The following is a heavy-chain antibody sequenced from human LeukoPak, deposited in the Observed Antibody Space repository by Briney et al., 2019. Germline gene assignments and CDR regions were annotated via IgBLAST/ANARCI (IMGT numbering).Heavy chain of an antibody. CDR3: ERDPLWVVITNYYYYMDV. J-gene: IGHJ6*03. D-gene: IGHD2-21*01. CDR1: GFTFSSYW. CDR2: IKQDGSEK. Sequence: GGSLRLSCAASGFTFSSYWMSWVRQAPGKGLEWVANIKQDGSEKYYVDSVKGRFTISRDNAKNSLYLQMNSLRAEDTAVYYCERDPLWVVITNYYYYMDVWGKGTTVTVSS. V-gene: IGHV3-7*01.